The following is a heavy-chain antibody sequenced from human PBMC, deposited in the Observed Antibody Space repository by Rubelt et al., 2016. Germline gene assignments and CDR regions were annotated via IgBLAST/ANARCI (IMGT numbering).Heavy chain of an antibody. CDR2: INTNTGNP. J-gene: IGHJ4*02. V-gene: IGHV7-4-1*02. Sequence: QVQLVQSGSELKKPGASVKVSCKASGYTFTSYAMNWVRQAPGQGLEWMGWINTNTGNPTYAQGFTGRFVFSLDTSVSTAYLQISGLQAEDTGVYYCARVYDFWTREYYFDYWGQGTLVTVSS. CDR3: ARVYDFWTREYYFDY. CDR1: GYTFTSYA. D-gene: IGHD3-3*01.